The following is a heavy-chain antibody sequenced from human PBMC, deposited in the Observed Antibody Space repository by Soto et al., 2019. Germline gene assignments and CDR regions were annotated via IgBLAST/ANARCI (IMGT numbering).Heavy chain of an antibody. V-gene: IGHV1-2*04. D-gene: IGHD2-21*01. CDR2: INPNSGGT. Sequence: ASVKVSCKASGYTFTGYYMHWVRQAPGQGLEWMGWINPNSGGTNYAQKFQGWVTMTRDTSISTAHMELSRLRSDDTAVYYCARDSAVDWTGAFDIWGQGTMVTVSS. CDR1: GYTFTGYY. J-gene: IGHJ3*02. CDR3: ARDSAVDWTGAFDI.